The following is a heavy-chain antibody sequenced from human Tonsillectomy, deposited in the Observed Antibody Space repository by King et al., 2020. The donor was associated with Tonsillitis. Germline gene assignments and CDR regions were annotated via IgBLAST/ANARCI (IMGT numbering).Heavy chain of an antibody. CDR1: GFTFSSSG. Sequence: VQLVESGGGVVQPGRSLRLSCAASGFTFSSSGMHWVRQATGKGLEWVAVISYDGSDKYYADSVKGRFTISRDNSKNTLYLQMNSLRAEDTAVYYCAKDGSSDFDFWGQGTLVTVSS. CDR3: AKDGSSDFDF. J-gene: IGHJ4*02. V-gene: IGHV3-30*18. CDR2: ISYDGSDK.